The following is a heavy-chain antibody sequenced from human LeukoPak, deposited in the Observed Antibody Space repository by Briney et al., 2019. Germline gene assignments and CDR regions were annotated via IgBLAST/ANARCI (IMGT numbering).Heavy chain of an antibody. V-gene: IGHV1-3*01. CDR1: GYTFTSYA. J-gene: IGHJ6*02. CDR3: ARRPASSGTNPRYYHYGMDV. CDR2: INAGNGNT. D-gene: IGHD3-10*01. Sequence: PEASVKVSCKASGYTFTSYAMHWVRQAPGQRLEWMGWINAGNGNTKYSQKFQGRVTITRDTSASTAYMELSSLRSEDTAVYYCARRPASSGTNPRYYHYGMDVWGQGTTVTVSS.